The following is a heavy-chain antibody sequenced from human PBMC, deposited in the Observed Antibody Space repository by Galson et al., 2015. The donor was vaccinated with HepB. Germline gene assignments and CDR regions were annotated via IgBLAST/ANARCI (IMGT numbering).Heavy chain of an antibody. J-gene: IGHJ4*02. CDR2: IHPGNGNT. Sequence: SVKVSCKASGYPFSTYVMHRVRQAPGQSLEWMGYIHPGNGNTKYSENLQGRVTLTRDTSANTVYMDLSSLRSEDTALYYCAREAYGAGLYPLDYWGQGTMVTVSS. CDR1: GYPFSTYV. D-gene: IGHD4/OR15-4a*01. V-gene: IGHV1-3*01. CDR3: AREAYGAGLYPLDY.